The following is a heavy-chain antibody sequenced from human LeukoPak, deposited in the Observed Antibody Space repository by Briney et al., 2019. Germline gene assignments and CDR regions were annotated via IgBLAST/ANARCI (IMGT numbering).Heavy chain of an antibody. CDR3: ARGVDY. CDR2: ITGGSGAK. V-gene: IGHV3-23*01. CDR1: GFTFSNFA. J-gene: IGHJ4*02. Sequence: GGSLRVSCTASGFTFSNFAMSWVRQAPGKGLEWVSTITGGSGAKYYADSVKGRFTISRDNSKDTLYLQMNSLRAEDTAVYYCARGVDYWGQGTLVAVSS.